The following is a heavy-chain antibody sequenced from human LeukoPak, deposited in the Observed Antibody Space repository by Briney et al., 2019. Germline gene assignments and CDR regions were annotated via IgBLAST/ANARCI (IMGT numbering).Heavy chain of an antibody. V-gene: IGHV3-48*03. CDR2: ISSSGSTI. D-gene: IGHD2/OR15-2a*01. CDR3: ARDFNKPRDV. Sequence: PGGSLRLSCAASGFTFSSYEMNWVRQAPGKGLEWVSYISSSGSTIYYADSVKGRFTISRDNAKNSLYLQMNSLRAEDTAVYYCARDFNKPRDVWGKGTTVTVSS. J-gene: IGHJ6*04. CDR1: GFTFSSYE.